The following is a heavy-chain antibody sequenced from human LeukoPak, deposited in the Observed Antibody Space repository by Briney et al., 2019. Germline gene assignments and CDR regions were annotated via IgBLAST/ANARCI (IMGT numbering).Heavy chain of an antibody. D-gene: IGHD3-22*01. J-gene: IGHJ3*02. V-gene: IGHV1-24*01. CDR3: ATGYTVYDSSGPNAFDI. Sequence: ASVTVSCKVSGYTLTELSMHWVRQAPGKGLEWMGGFDPEDGETIYAQKFQGRVTMTEDTSTDTAYMELSSLRSEDTAVYYCATGYTVYDSSGPNAFDIWGQGTMVTVSS. CDR2: FDPEDGET. CDR1: GYTLTELS.